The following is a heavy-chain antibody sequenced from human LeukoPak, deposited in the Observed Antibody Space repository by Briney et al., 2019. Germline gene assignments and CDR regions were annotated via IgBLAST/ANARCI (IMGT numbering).Heavy chain of an antibody. CDR3: ASDTRSGSFFLVPRLDY. Sequence: GGSLRLSCAASGVTVSSDYMSWGRQGPGRGLEWGSSIYIGGATYYADSVKGRFTISRDNSKNTLYLQMNSLRAEDTAVYYCASDTRSGSFFLVPRLDYRGQGTLVTVSS. J-gene: IGHJ4*02. CDR1: GVTVSSDY. V-gene: IGHV3-66*01. CDR2: IYIGGAT. D-gene: IGHD3-10*01.